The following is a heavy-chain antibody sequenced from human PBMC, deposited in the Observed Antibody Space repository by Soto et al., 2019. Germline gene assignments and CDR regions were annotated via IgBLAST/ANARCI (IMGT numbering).Heavy chain of an antibody. D-gene: IGHD2-15*01. Sequence: ASVKVSCKASGYTFTRYTMNWVRQAPGQRLEWMGWINPDNGNTKSSQKFQDRVIITRDTSASTAYMDLSSLRSENTAVYYCARGIATGQLDPWGQGTLVTVSS. CDR2: INPDNGNT. V-gene: IGHV1-3*01. J-gene: IGHJ5*02. CDR1: GYTFTRYT. CDR3: ARGIATGQLDP.